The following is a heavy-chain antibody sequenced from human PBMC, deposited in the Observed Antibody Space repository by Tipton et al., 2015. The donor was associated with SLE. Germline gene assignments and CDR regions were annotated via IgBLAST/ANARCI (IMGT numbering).Heavy chain of an antibody. D-gene: IGHD5-18*01. CDR1: GASISSHC. J-gene: IGHJ4*02. Sequence: TLSLTCTVSGASISSHCWCWIRQPPGKGLEWIGYICNSVNINYIPSLKSRVTISADTSKNQISLKLTSVTAADSAVYYCARLRVDTAMIYDYWGQGTLVTVSS. V-gene: IGHV4-59*11. CDR2: ICNSVNI. CDR3: ARLRVDTAMIYDY.